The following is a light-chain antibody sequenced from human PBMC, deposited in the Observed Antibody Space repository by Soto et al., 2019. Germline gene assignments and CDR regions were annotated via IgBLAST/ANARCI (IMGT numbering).Light chain of an antibody. CDR3: QQYNDWPPGA. CDR1: QSVSSS. CDR2: DAS. V-gene: IGKV3-15*01. Sequence: EIVMTQSPATLSVSPGERATLSCRASQSVSSSLAWYQQKPGQAPRLLIYDASTRATGIPARFSGSGSGTEFTLTISSLQSEDFAIYYCQQYNDWPPGAFGQGTKVEIK. J-gene: IGKJ1*01.